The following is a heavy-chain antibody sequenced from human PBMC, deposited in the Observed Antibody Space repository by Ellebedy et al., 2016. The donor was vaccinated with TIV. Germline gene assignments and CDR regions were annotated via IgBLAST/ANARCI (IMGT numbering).Heavy chain of an antibody. D-gene: IGHD5-18*01. Sequence: PGGSLRLSCAASGFNFADYAMFWVRQAPGKGLEWVLGISWNSGTIEYADSAKGRFTISRDNAKNSLYLQMNSLRNEDTALYYCAKGSITTMLTCVDHWGQGTLVTVSS. CDR2: ISWNSGTI. V-gene: IGHV3-9*01. J-gene: IGHJ5*02. CDR1: GFNFADYA. CDR3: AKGSITTMLTCVDH.